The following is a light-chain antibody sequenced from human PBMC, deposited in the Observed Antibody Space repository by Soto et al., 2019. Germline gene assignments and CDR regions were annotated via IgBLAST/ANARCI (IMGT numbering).Light chain of an antibody. CDR2: EVT. V-gene: IGLV2-18*02. J-gene: IGLJ1*01. CDR3: TSNTTSTIFV. CDR1: SSDVGSHNG. Sequence: QSALTQPPSVSGSPGQSVTISCTGTSSDVGSHNGVSWYQQPPGTAPKLMIYEVTNRPSGVPDRFSGSKSGNTASLTISGLQAEDEDDYSCTSNTTSTIFVFGTGTKVTVL.